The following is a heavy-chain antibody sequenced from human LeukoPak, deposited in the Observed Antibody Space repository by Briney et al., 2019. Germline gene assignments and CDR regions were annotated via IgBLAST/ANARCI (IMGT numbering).Heavy chain of an antibody. D-gene: IGHD6-19*01. Sequence: SETLSLTCTVSGGSISNYHWSWIRQPAGKGLEWIGQIHTSGGTNYNPPLKSRVTVSIDTPENQVSLTIRYVTAADTAIYYCARRDTNSGWSFDYWGQGILVTVSS. CDR3: ARRDTNSGWSFDY. CDR1: GGSISNYH. V-gene: IGHV4-4*07. CDR2: IHTSGGT. J-gene: IGHJ4*02.